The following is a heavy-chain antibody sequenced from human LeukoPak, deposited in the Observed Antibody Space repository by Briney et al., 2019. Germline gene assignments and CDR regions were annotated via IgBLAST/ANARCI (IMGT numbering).Heavy chain of an antibody. Sequence: ASVKVSCKASGYTFINFGFTWVRQAPGQGLEWMGWISAYNGNTNYAQKLQGRVTMTTDTSTSTAYMELRSLRSDDTAVYYCARVGGAAVADDRGYWGQGTLVTVSS. CDR2: ISAYNGNT. J-gene: IGHJ4*02. CDR1: GYTFINFG. V-gene: IGHV1-18*01. D-gene: IGHD6-19*01. CDR3: ARVGGAAVADDRGY.